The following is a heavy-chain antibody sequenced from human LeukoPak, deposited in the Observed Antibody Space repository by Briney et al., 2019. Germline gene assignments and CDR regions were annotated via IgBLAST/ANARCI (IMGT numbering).Heavy chain of an antibody. Sequence: PSETLSLTCIVSGGSIGTYYWSWIRQSPGEGLEWIGYIYVTGSTRYNPYLQSRVTISVDTSRNQFFLKMSSVTAADTAVYYCARHIGGGIEDMDVWGTGTKVTASS. CDR1: GGSIGTYY. CDR3: ARHIGGGIEDMDV. CDR2: IYVTGST. J-gene: IGHJ6*03. V-gene: IGHV4-59*08. D-gene: IGHD3-16*02.